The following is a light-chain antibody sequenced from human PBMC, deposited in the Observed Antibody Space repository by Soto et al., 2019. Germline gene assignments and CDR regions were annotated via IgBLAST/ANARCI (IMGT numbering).Light chain of an antibody. Sequence: DIQMTQSPRALSASFVYALTVTCRASQSVSGWLAWYQQKPGEAPKLLIYDASALPRGVPSRFSGSGSGTKFTLTIASLQPDDFATYYCQQYETFSGTFGPGTKVDIK. CDR3: QQYETFSGT. CDR1: QSVSGW. J-gene: IGKJ1*01. CDR2: DAS. V-gene: IGKV1-5*01.